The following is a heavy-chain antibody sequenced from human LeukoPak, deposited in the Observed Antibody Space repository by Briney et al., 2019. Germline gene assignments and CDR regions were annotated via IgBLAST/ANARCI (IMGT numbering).Heavy chain of an antibody. J-gene: IGHJ6*02. CDR3: ARDFGARYYGPQFYGMDV. D-gene: IGHD3-16*01. CDR1: GFTFSSYG. CDR2: ISYDGSNK. Sequence: PGGSLRLSCAASGFTFSSYGMHWVRQAPVKGLEWVAVISYDGSNKYYADSVKGRFTISRDNSKNTLYLQMNSLRAEDTAVYYCARDFGARYYGPQFYGMDVWGQGTTVTVSS. V-gene: IGHV3-30*03.